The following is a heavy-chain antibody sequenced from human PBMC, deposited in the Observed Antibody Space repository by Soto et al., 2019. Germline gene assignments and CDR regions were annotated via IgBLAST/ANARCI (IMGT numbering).Heavy chain of an antibody. CDR2: INHSGST. J-gene: IGHJ6*03. CDR3: ARGSPDPLRGLEWLLYYYYMDV. Sequence: SETLSLTCAVYGGSFSGYYWSWIRQPPGKGLEWIGEINHSGSTNYNPSLKSRVTISVDTSKNQFSLKLSSVAAADTAVYYCARGSPDPLRGLEWLLYYYYMDVWGKGTTVTVSS. CDR1: GGSFSGYY. D-gene: IGHD3-3*01. V-gene: IGHV4-34*01.